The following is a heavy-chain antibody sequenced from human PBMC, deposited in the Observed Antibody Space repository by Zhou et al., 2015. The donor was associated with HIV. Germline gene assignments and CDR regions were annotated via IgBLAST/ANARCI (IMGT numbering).Heavy chain of an antibody. CDR3: ARERGYCSGGSCPHGDELNY. CDR1: GGTFSSYA. V-gene: IGHV1-69*12. J-gene: IGHJ4*02. D-gene: IGHD2-15*01. CDR2: IIPIFGTA. Sequence: QVQLVQSGAEVKKPGSSVKVSCKASGGTFSSYAISWVRQAPGQGLEWMGGIIPIFGTANYAQKFQGRVTITADESTSTAYMELSSLRSEDTAVYYCARERGYCSGGSCPHGDELNYWGQGTLVTVSS.